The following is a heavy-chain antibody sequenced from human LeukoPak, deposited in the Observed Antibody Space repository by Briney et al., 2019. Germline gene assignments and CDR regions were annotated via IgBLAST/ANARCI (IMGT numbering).Heavy chain of an antibody. CDR1: GYTFTSYG. V-gene: IGHV1-18*01. D-gene: IGHD6-19*01. CDR3: ARGGPPQWLASPFDY. Sequence: ASVKVSCKASGYTFTSYGISWVRQAPGQGLEWMGWISAYNGNTNYAQKLQGRVTMTTDTSTSTAYMELRSLRSDDTAVYYRARGGPPQWLASPFDYWGQGTLVTVSS. CDR2: ISAYNGNT. J-gene: IGHJ4*02.